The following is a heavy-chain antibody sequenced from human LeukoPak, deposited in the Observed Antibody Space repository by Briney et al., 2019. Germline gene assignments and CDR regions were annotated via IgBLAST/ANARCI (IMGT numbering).Heavy chain of an antibody. V-gene: IGHV3-33*01. CDR1: GFTFSSYG. CDR2: IWYDGSNK. Sequence: PGGSLRLSCAASGFTFSSYGMHWVRQAPGKGLEWVAVIWYDGSNKYYADSVKGRFTISRDNSKNTLYLQMNSLRAEDTAVYYCARGKVLMVYALDYWGQGTLVTVSS. CDR3: ARGKVLMVYALDY. D-gene: IGHD2-8*01. J-gene: IGHJ4*02.